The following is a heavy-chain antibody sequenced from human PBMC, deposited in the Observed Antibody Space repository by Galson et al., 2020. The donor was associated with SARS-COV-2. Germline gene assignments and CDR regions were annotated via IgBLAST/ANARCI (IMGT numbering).Heavy chain of an antibody. CDR3: ARAQLRTIFGVVTEALDALDF. CDR1: GFTFSTYS. J-gene: IGHJ3*01. Sequence: GSLRLSCAASGFTFSTYSMNWVRQAPGKGLEWVSFISSSSSYIYYADSVKGQFTISRDNAKNSLYLQMNSLRAEDTAVYYCARAQLRTIFGVVTEALDALDFWGQGTMVTVSS. D-gene: IGHD3-3*01. V-gene: IGHV3-21*01. CDR2: ISSSSSYI.